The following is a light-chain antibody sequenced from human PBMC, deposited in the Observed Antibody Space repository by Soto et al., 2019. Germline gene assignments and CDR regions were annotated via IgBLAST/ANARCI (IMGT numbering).Light chain of an antibody. CDR2: DVS. CDR3: CSYAGSYTLL. CDR1: SNDVGVYNY. Sequence: QSALTQPRSVSGSPGQSVTISCTGSSNDVGVYNYVSWYQQHPVKAPKLIVYDVSKRPSGVLDRFYGFKFGNTASLAISGLQAEDESDYYCCSYAGSYTLLFGGGTKLTVL. V-gene: IGLV2-11*01. J-gene: IGLJ2*01.